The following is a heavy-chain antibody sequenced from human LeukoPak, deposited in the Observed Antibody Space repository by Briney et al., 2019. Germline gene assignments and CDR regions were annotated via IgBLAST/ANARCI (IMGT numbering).Heavy chain of an antibody. CDR3: ARDLTSYYDFWSGLGP. Sequence: SETLSLTCAVYGGSFSGHYWSWIRQPPGKGLEWIGYIYYSGSTNYNPSLKSRVTISVDTSKNQFSLKLSSVTAADTAVYYCARDLTSYYDFWSGLGPWGQGTLVTVSS. D-gene: IGHD3-3*01. CDR2: IYYSGST. CDR1: GGSFSGHY. J-gene: IGHJ5*02. V-gene: IGHV4-59*11.